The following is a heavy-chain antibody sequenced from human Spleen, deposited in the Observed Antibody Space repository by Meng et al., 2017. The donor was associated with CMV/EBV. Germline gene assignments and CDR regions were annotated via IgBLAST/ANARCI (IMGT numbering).Heavy chain of an antibody. CDR1: GYTFTGYY. J-gene: IGHJ6*02. Sequence: ASVKVSCKASGYTFTGYYIHWVRQAPGHGREWMGWISPNSGGTNYAQKFRGRVIMTRDASISTGYMELSRLRSDDTAVYYCARDVSWNPECAYYGMDVWGQGTTVTVS. D-gene: IGHD1-1*01. V-gene: IGHV1-2*02. CDR3: ARDVSWNPECAYYGMDV. CDR2: ISPNSGGT.